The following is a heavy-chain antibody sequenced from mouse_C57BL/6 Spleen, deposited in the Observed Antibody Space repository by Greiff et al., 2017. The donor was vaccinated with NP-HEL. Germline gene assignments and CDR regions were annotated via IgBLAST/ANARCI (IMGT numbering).Heavy chain of an antibody. CDR2: ISSGSSTI. CDR3: ARCDYDEYYAMDY. CDR1: GFTFSDYG. V-gene: IGHV5-17*01. J-gene: IGHJ4*01. D-gene: IGHD2-4*01. Sequence: EVKLMESGGGLVKPGGSLKLSCAASGFTFSDYGMHWVRQAPEKGLEWVAYISSGSSTIYYADTVKGRFTISRDNAKNTLFLQMTSLRSEDTAMYYCARCDYDEYYAMDYWGQGTSVTVSS.